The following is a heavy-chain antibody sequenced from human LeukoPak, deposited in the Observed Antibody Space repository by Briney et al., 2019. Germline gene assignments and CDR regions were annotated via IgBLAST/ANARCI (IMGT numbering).Heavy chain of an antibody. CDR3: ARDGGVGGSYYGFVDY. CDR2: IIPILGIA. V-gene: IGHV1-69*04. D-gene: IGHD1-26*01. Sequence: ASVKVSCKASGYTFTSYGISWVRQAPGQGLEWMGRIIPILGIAHYAQKFQGRVTITADKYTSTAYMELSSLRSEDTAVYYCARDGGVGGSYYGFVDYWGQGTLVTVSS. J-gene: IGHJ4*02. CDR1: GYTFTSYG.